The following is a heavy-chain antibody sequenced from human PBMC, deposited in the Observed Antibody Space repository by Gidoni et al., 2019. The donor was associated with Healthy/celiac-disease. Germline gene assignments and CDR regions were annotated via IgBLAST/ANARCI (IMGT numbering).Heavy chain of an antibody. CDR3: ARRVRTIFGVHYFDY. CDR2: IYYSGST. Sequence: QLQLQESGPGLVKPSETLSLTCTVSGGSISSSSYYWGWIRQPPGKGLEWIGSIYYSGSTYYNPSLKSRVTISVDTSKNQFSLKLSSVTAADTAVYYCARRVRTIFGVHYFDYWGQGTLVTVSS. CDR1: GGSISSSSYY. D-gene: IGHD3-3*01. V-gene: IGHV4-39*01. J-gene: IGHJ4*02.